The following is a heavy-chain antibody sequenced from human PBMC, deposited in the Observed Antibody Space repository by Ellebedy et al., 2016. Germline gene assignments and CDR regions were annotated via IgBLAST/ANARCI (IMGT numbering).Heavy chain of an antibody. CDR3: VTRLNGAFDF. CDR1: GFSVTSND. Sequence: GESLKTSXAMSGFSVTSNDMSWVRQAPGRGLELVSLMYAGGSEYYADSVKGRFAITRDTSMNRLYLHMSVLEGGDTALYYCVTRLNGAFDFWGQGTMVSVSS. CDR2: MYAGGSE. J-gene: IGHJ3*01. V-gene: IGHV3-53*01.